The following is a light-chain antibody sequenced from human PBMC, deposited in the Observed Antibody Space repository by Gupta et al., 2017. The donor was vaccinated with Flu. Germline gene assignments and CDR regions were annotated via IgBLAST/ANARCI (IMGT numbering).Light chain of an antibody. CDR3: QVWDSSRDHVV. V-gene: IGLV3-21*03. CDR1: NIGSKS. J-gene: IGLJ2*01. CDR2: DDS. Sequence: GKTARITCAGNNIGSKSVPWYQQQPGQAPMLIVYDDSNRPSGIPARFSGSNSGNTATLTIXRXEAGDEXEYYCQVWDSSRDHVVFGGGTRLTVL.